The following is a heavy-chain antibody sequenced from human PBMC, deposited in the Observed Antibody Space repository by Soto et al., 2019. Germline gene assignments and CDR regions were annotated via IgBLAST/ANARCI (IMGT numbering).Heavy chain of an antibody. V-gene: IGHV3-48*03. CDR2: ISSSGSTI. Sequence: GGSLRLSCAASGFTFSSYEMNWVRQAPGKGLEWVSYISSSGSTIYYADSVKGRFTISRDNAKNSLYLQMNSLRAEDTAVYYCARGADFWSGYYEVWGQGTTVTVSS. D-gene: IGHD3-3*01. CDR1: GFTFSSYE. CDR3: ARGADFWSGYYEV. J-gene: IGHJ6*02.